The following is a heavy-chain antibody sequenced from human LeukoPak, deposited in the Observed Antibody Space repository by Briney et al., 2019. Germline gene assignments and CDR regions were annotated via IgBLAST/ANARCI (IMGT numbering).Heavy chain of an antibody. CDR3: ATASYGDYGLDY. V-gene: IGHV3-30*03. Sequence: PGGSLRLSCAASGFTFSSYGMHWVRQAPGKGLEWVAVISYDGSNKYYADSVKGRFTISRDNSKNTLYLQMNSLRAEDTAVYYCATASYGDYGLDYWGQGTLVTVSS. D-gene: IGHD4-17*01. J-gene: IGHJ4*02. CDR1: GFTFSSYG. CDR2: ISYDGSNK.